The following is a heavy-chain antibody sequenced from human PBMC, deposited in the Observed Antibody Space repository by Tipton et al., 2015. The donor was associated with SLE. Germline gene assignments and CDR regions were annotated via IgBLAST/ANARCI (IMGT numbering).Heavy chain of an antibody. Sequence: TLSLTCTVSGGSISSSSYYWGWIRQPPGKGLEWIGSIYYSGSTYYNPSLKSRVTISVDTSKNQFSLKLSSVTAADTAVYYCAGAEADAFDIWGQGTMVTVSS. CDR3: AGAEADAFDI. V-gene: IGHV4-39*07. CDR1: GGSISSSSYY. CDR2: IYYSGST. J-gene: IGHJ3*02.